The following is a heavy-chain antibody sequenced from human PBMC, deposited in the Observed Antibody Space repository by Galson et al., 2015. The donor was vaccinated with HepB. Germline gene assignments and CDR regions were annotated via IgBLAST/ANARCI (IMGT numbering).Heavy chain of an antibody. J-gene: IGHJ1*01. V-gene: IGHV1-18*04. CDR2: INPYHGNT. CDR1: GYTFTSYG. Sequence: SVKVSCTASGYTFTSYGISYVRQAPGQGLEWVGWINPYHGNTNYAQKFKGRVTMTTDTSTSTAYMELRSLRSDDTAVYYCARGPWFGELTGILVLQHWGQGTLVTVSS. CDR3: ARGPWFGELTGILVLQH. D-gene: IGHD3-10*01.